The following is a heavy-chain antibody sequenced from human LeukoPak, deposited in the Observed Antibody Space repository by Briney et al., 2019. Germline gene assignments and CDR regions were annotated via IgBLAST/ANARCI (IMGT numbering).Heavy chain of an antibody. CDR1: GFTFSNAW. Sequence: AGGSLRLSCAASGFTFSNAWMSWVRQAPGKGLEWVSYISSSSGTIYNADSVTGRFTISRDNAKNSLYLQMNSLRAEDTAVYYCARVGRSGWTVDYWGQGTLVTVSS. V-gene: IGHV3-48*04. CDR2: ISSSSGTI. CDR3: ARVGRSGWTVDY. D-gene: IGHD6-19*01. J-gene: IGHJ4*02.